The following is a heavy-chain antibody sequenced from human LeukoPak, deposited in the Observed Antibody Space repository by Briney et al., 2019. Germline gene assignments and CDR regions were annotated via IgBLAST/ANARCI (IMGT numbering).Heavy chain of an antibody. CDR3: ARDIVVVVAATHYYYGMDV. CDR2: IYYSGST. D-gene: IGHD2-15*01. CDR1: GGSISSYY. Sequence: SETLSLTCTVSGGSISSYYWSWIRQPPGKGLEWIGYIYYSGSTNYNPSLKSRVTISVDTSKNQFSLKLSSVTAADTAVYYCARDIVVVVAATHYYYGMDVWGQGTTVTVSS. V-gene: IGHV4-59*01. J-gene: IGHJ6*02.